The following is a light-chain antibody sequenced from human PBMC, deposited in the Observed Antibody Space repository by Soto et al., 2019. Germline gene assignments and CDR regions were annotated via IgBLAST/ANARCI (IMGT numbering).Light chain of an antibody. CDR2: DAS. CDR1: QGVTTN. Sequence: EIIMTQSPGTLSVSPGERATLSCMAAQGVTTNFAWYQQKSGQSPRLLIYDASNRATGIPARFSGSGSGTDFTLTISSLEPEDFAVYYCQQRSNWPRFTFGPGTKVDI. V-gene: IGKV3D-11*01. J-gene: IGKJ3*01. CDR3: QQRSNWPRFT.